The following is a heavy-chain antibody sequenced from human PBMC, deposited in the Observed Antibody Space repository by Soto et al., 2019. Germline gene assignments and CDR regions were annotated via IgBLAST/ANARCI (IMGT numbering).Heavy chain of an antibody. Sequence: GGSLRLSCAASGFTFSSYAMHWVRQAPGKGLEWVAVISYDGSNKYYADSVKGRFTISRDNSKNTLYLQMNSLRAEDTAVYYCARDEYYGDRYYFDYRGQGTLVTVSS. CDR2: ISYDGSNK. D-gene: IGHD4-17*01. CDR1: GFTFSSYA. J-gene: IGHJ4*02. V-gene: IGHV3-30-3*01. CDR3: ARDEYYGDRYYFDY.